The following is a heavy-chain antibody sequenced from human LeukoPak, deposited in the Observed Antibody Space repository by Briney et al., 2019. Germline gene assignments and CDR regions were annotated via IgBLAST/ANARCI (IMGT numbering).Heavy chain of an antibody. CDR1: GGSISSYY. Sequence: SETLSLTCTVSGGSISSYYWSWNRQPAGKGLEWIGRIYTSGSTNYNPSLKSRVTMSVDTSKNQFSLKLSSVTAADTAVYYCAREYRRTYDFWTFGYWGQGTLVTVSS. CDR3: AREYRRTYDFWTFGY. V-gene: IGHV4-4*07. J-gene: IGHJ4*02. D-gene: IGHD3-3*01. CDR2: IYTSGST.